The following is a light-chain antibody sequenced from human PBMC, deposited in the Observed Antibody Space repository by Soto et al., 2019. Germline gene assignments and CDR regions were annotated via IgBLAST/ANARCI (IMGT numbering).Light chain of an antibody. CDR2: EVR. V-gene: IGLV2-14*01. CDR3: TSYRSSGPFYV. CDR1: SSDVGGYNY. Sequence: QSVLTQPASVSGSPGQSIIISCTGTSSDVGGYNYVSWYQHHPGKAPKLIIYEVRNRPSGVSNRFSGSKSGDTASLTISGLQAEDEADYYCTSYRSSGPFYVFGTGTKVTVL. J-gene: IGLJ1*01.